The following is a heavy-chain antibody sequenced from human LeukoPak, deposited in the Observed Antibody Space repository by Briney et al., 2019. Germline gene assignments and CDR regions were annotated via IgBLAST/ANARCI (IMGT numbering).Heavy chain of an antibody. V-gene: IGHV5-51*01. CDR1: GYSFTSYW. CDR3: ARPHDYGDYPEGYAFDI. Sequence: GESLKISCRGSGYSFTSYWIGWVRQMPGKGLEWMGNIYPGDSDTRYSPSFQGQVTISADKSISTAYLQWSSLKASDTAMYYCARPHDYGDYPEGYAFDIWGQGTMVTVSS. D-gene: IGHD4-17*01. CDR2: IYPGDSDT. J-gene: IGHJ3*02.